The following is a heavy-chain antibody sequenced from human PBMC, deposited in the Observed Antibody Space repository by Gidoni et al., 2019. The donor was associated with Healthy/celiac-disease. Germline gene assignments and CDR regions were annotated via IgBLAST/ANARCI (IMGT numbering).Heavy chain of an antibody. Sequence: QVQLVESGGGVVQPGRSLRLSCAASGFTFSSYGMHWVRQAPGKGLEWVAVIGYDGSNKYYADSVKGRFTISRDNSKNTLYLQMNSLRAEDTAVYYCARDSVDGGNFDYWGQGTLVTVSS. CDR3: ARDSVDGGNFDY. CDR2: IGYDGSNK. V-gene: IGHV3-33*01. J-gene: IGHJ4*02. CDR1: GFTFSSYG. D-gene: IGHD2-15*01.